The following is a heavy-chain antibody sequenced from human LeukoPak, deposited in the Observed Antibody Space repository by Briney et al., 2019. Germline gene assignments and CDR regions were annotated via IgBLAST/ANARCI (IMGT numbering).Heavy chain of an antibody. CDR2: ISAYNGNT. Sequence: ASVKVSCKASGYTFTSYGISWVRQAPGQGLEWMGWISAYNGNTNYAQKLQGRVTMTTDTSTSTAYMELRSLRSDDTAVYYCARVRQLLIKTHYYYYMDVWGKGTTITVSS. J-gene: IGHJ6*03. CDR1: GYTFTSYG. CDR3: ARVRQLLIKTHYYYYMDV. D-gene: IGHD2-2*01. V-gene: IGHV1-18*01.